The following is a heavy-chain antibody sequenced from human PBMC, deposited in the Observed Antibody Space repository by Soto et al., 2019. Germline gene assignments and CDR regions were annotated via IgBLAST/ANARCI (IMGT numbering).Heavy chain of an antibody. CDR1: GFTFSDYY. J-gene: IGHJ3*02. Sequence: QVQLVESGGGLVKPGGSLRLSCAASGFTFSDYYMSWIRQAPGKGLEWVSYISSCGSYTSYADSVMGRFTISRDNAKNSLYLQMNRLRAEDTAVYYCARDELNSLPDAAFDMWGQGTMVTVSS. CDR2: ISSCGSYT. CDR3: ARDELNSLPDAAFDM. V-gene: IGHV3-11*01. D-gene: IGHD1-7*01.